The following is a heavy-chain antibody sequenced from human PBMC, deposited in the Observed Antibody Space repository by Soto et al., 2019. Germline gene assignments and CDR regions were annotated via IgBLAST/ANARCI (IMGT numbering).Heavy chain of an antibody. Sequence: SVKVSCKDSGFTLTSSAMQWVRQDSGQRLEWIGWIVVGSGNTNYAQKFQERVTITRDMSTSTAYMELSSLRSEDTAVYYCAAAKGVRYFDWLLSPKHTYYFDYWGQGTLVTVSS. CDR3: AAAKGVRYFDWLLSPKHTYYFDY. D-gene: IGHD3-9*01. CDR2: IVVGSGNT. V-gene: IGHV1-58*02. J-gene: IGHJ4*02. CDR1: GFTLTSSA.